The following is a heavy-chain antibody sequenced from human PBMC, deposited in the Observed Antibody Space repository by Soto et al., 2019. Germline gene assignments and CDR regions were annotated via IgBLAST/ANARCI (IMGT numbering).Heavy chain of an antibody. CDR1: GYTFTSYG. Sequence: QVQLVQSGAEVKKPGASVKVSCKASGYTFTSYGISWVRQAPGQGLEWMGWISAYNGNTNSAQKLQGRVTMTTDTSTSTAYMELRGLRSDDTAVYYCAGVGGLGSGSYHVNWFDPWGQGTLVTVSS. V-gene: IGHV1-18*01. CDR2: ISAYNGNT. J-gene: IGHJ5*02. CDR3: AGVGGLGSGSYHVNWFDP. D-gene: IGHD3-10*01.